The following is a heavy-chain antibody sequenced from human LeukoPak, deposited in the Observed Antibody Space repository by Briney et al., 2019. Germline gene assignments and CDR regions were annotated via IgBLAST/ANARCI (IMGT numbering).Heavy chain of an antibody. Sequence: PGGSLRLSCAASGFAFSSHAMNWVRQAPGKGLEWVSFISSSSNTVYYADSMKGRFTISRDNAENSLYLQMNSLRAEDTAVYYCARDRMGGSFDYWGQGTLVTVSS. CDR1: GFAFSSHA. J-gene: IGHJ4*02. V-gene: IGHV3-48*01. CDR3: ARDRMGGSFDY. CDR2: ISSSSNTV. D-gene: IGHD2-15*01.